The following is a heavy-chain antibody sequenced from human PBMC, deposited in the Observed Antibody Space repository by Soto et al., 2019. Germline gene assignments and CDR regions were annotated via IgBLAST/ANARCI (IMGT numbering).Heavy chain of an antibody. CDR2: ISPMFGAA. V-gene: IGHV1-69*19. D-gene: IGHD3-10*01. CDR3: AREVQVHTPAFVY. J-gene: IGHJ4*02. Sequence: QVQLVQSGAEMKKPGSSVKVSCQSSGGTFNTYAMNWVRQAPGQGPEWMGDISPMFGAANYAPKFQGRVTITADESTDTSYMQLSSLTSEVTALYFCAREVQVHTPAFVYWGQGTLVTVSS. CDR1: GGTFNTYA.